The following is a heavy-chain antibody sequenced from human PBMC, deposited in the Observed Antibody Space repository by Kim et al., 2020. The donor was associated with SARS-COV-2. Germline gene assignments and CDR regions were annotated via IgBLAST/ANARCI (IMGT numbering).Heavy chain of an antibody. D-gene: IGHD6-13*01. J-gene: IGHJ4*02. Sequence: ASVKVSCKASGYTFTSYGISWVRQAPGQGLEWMGWISAYNGNTNYAQKLQGRVTMTTDTSTSTAYMELRSLRSDDTAVYYCASGVHSSSWYYFDYWGQGTLVTVSS. CDR3: ASGVHSSSWYYFDY. V-gene: IGHV1-18*01. CDR1: GYTFTSYG. CDR2: ISAYNGNT.